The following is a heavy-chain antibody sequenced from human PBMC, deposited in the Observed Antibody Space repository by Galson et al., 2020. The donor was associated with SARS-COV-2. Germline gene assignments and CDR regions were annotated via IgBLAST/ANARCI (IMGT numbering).Heavy chain of an antibody. Sequence: ASVKVSCKSSGYAFTSYGITWVRQAPGQGLEWMAWISPFNGNTNYAQNFRGRVTMTTDTSTSTAYMELRSLRSDDTAVYYCARNYGSGSLFRGALDIWGQGTMVTVSS. V-gene: IGHV1-18*01. CDR1: GYAFTSYG. D-gene: IGHD3-10*01. CDR3: ARNYGSGSLFRGALDI. J-gene: IGHJ3*02. CDR2: ISPFNGNT.